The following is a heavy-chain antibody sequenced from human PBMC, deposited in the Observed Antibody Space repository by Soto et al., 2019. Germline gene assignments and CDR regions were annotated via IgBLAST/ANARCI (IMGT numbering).Heavy chain of an antibody. V-gene: IGHV4-34*01. Sequence: SETLSLTCVVNGGSFSGYYWSWIRQSPGKGLEWIGEINDSGITDSNPSLESRVTISVDMSENQFSLNLKSVTAADSAVYHCARGRSSVPDRRGIGYYGLDVWGQGTTVTVSS. J-gene: IGHJ6*02. CDR2: INDSGIT. D-gene: IGHD6-6*01. CDR3: ARGRSSVPDRRGIGYYGLDV. CDR1: GGSFSGYY.